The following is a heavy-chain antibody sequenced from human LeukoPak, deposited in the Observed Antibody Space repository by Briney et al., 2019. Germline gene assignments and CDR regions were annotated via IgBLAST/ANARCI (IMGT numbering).Heavy chain of an antibody. CDR1: GFTFSSYA. CDR2: IRSKAYGGTT. D-gene: IGHD2-21*02. Sequence: GGSLRLSXAASGFTFSSYAMSWFRQAPGKGLEWVGFIRSKAYGGTTEYAASVKGRFTISRDDSQSVADLQMNNLKTADTAVYYCSRNGDHNPGDYWGQGTLVTVSS. CDR3: SRNGDHNPGDY. V-gene: IGHV3-49*03. J-gene: IGHJ4*02.